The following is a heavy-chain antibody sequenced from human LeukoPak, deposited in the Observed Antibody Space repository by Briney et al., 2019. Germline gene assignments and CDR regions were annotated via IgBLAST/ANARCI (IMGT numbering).Heavy chain of an antibody. V-gene: IGHV3-23*01. CDR2: ISGSGGST. CDR1: GFTFSSYA. CDR3: ARRAPTVTYCYYYYTDV. J-gene: IGHJ6*03. Sequence: PGGSLRLSCAASGFTFSSYAMSWVRQAPGKGLEWVSAISGSGGSTYYADSVKGRFTISRDTSKNTLYLQMNSLRAEDTAVYYCARRAPTVTYCYYYYTDVWGKGTTVTVSS. D-gene: IGHD4-11*01.